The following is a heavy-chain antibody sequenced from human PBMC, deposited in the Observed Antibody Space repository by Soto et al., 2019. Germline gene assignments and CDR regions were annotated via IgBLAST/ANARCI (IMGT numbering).Heavy chain of an antibody. J-gene: IGHJ6*02. D-gene: IGHD3-16*02. CDR2: IYPGDSDT. V-gene: IGHV5-51*01. Sequence: GESLKISCKGSGYSLTSYWIGWVRQMPGKGLEWMGIIYPGDSDTRYSPSFQGQVTISADKSISTAYLQWSSLKASDTAMYYCARSRFGGVIVIYGMGVWGQGTTVTVSS. CDR1: GYSLTSYW. CDR3: ARSRFGGVIVIYGMGV.